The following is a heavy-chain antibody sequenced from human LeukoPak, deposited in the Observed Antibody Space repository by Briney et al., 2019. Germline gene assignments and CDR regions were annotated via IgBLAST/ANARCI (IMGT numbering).Heavy chain of an antibody. CDR2: ISAYNGNT. Sequence: ASVKVSCKASGYTFTSYGISWVRQAPGQGLEWMGWISAYNGNTNYAQKLQGRVTMTTDTSTSTAYMELRSLRPDDTAVYYCARDGVLRFLEWLPNHPGPDYWGQGTLVTVSS. CDR1: GYTFTSYG. CDR3: ARDGVLRFLEWLPNHPGPDY. D-gene: IGHD3-3*01. V-gene: IGHV1-18*01. J-gene: IGHJ4*02.